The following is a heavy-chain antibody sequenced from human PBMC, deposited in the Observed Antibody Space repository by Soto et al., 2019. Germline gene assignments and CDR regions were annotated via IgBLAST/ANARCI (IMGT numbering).Heavy chain of an antibody. D-gene: IGHD6-13*01. CDR1: GFTFTSSA. CDR3: AGDLLIAAGTAFDI. J-gene: IGHJ3*02. V-gene: IGHV1-58*01. Sequence: GASVKVSCKASGFTFTSSAVQWVRQARGQRLEWIGWIVVGSGNTNYAQKFQERVTITRDMSTSTAYMELSSLRSEDTAVYYCAGDLLIAAGTAFDIWGQGTMVTVSS. CDR2: IVVGSGNT.